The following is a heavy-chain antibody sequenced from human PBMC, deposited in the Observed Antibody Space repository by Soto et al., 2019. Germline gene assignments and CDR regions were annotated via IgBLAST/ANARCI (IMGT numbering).Heavy chain of an antibody. D-gene: IGHD3-10*01. CDR3: ARDGFRSGSDNYGMDV. V-gene: IGHV4-30-4*01. CDR2: IYYSGST. Sequence: SETLSLTCTVSGGSISSGDYYWSWIRQPPGKGLEWIGYIYYSGSTYYNPSLKSRVTISVDTSKNQFSLKLSSVTAADTAVYYCARDGFRSGSDNYGMDVWGQGTTVTVSS. CDR1: GGSISSGDYY. J-gene: IGHJ6*02.